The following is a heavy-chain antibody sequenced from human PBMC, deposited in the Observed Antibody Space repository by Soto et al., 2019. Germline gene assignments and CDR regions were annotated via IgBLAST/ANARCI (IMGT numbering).Heavy chain of an antibody. D-gene: IGHD6-19*01. CDR1: GGSISSYY. CDR2: IYYSGST. J-gene: IGHJ4*02. V-gene: IGHV4-59*01. CDR3: AKLAVAGNFDY. Sequence: SETLSLTCTVSGGSISSYYWSWIRQPPGKGLEWIGYIYYSGSTNYNPSLKSRVTISVDTSKNQFSLKLSSVTAADTAVYYCAKLAVAGNFDYWGQGTLVTVFS.